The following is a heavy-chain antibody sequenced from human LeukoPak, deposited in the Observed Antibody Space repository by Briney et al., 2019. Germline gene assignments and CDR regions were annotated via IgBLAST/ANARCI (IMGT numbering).Heavy chain of an antibody. CDR1: RFTLSNYN. CDR2: IRYDGSNK. J-gene: IGHJ1*01. Sequence: GGSLRLSCAASRFTLSNYNMNWVRQAPGKGLEWVAFIRYDGSNKYYADSVKGRFTISRDNSKNTLYLQMNSLRAEDTAVYYCATSRYYYDSSGYPEYFQHWGQGTLVTVSS. V-gene: IGHV3-30*02. D-gene: IGHD3-22*01. CDR3: ATSRYYYDSSGYPEYFQH.